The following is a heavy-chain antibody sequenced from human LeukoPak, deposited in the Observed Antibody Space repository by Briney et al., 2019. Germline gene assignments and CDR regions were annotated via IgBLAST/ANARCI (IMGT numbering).Heavy chain of an antibody. CDR3: ARDYGGATPSYYYYGMDV. D-gene: IGHD1-26*01. CDR2: IIPILGIG. J-gene: IGHJ6*02. V-gene: IGHV1-69*04. CDR1: GGTFSSYA. Sequence: SVKVSCKASGGTFSSYASSWVRQAPGQGLEWMGRIIPILGIGNYAQKFQGRVTITADKSTSTAYMERSSLRSEDTAVYYCARDYGGATPSYYYYGMDVWGQGTTVTVSS.